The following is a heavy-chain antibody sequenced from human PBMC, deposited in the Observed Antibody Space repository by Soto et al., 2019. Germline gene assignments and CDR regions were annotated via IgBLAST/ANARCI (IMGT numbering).Heavy chain of an antibody. J-gene: IGHJ6*02. CDR3: ARLCSSGWWGYYYYGMDV. D-gene: IGHD6-19*01. V-gene: IGHV4-39*01. CDR1: GGAIISRSCY. Sequence: SESRSRTWTVSGGAIISRSCYLGLILHPPGKGLEWIGIIYYSGSTYYNPSLKSRVTISVDTSKNQFSLKLSSVTAADTAVYYCARLCSSGWWGYYYYGMDVWGQGTTVT. CDR2: IYYSGST.